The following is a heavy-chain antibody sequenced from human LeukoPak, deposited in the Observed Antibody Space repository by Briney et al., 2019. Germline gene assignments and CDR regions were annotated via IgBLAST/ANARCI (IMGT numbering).Heavy chain of an antibody. J-gene: IGHJ3*02. CDR3: ARVLTTVTPDAFDI. CDR2: IIPILGIA. D-gene: IGHD4-17*01. V-gene: IGHV1-69*04. CDR1: GGTPSSYA. Sequence: SAKVSCKPSGGTPSSYAISSGREAPGPGLEWMGRIIPILGIATYAQKFQGRVTITEDKSTTTAYVELSSLPSEDTAVYYCARVLTTVTPDAFDIWGQGTMVTVSS.